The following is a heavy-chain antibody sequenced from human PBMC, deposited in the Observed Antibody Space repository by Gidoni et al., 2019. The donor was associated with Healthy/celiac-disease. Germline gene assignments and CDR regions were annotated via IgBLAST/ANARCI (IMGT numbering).Heavy chain of an antibody. J-gene: IGHJ4*02. CDR1: GGSIRSSNW. CDR3: ARDGTRAFDY. V-gene: IGHV4-4*02. Sequence: QVQLQESGPGLVKPSGTLSLTCAVSGGSIRSSNWWSWVRQPPGKGLEWIGEIYHSGSTNYNPCVKRRVTISADKSTNRFPLQLSSATAADTALYYCARDGTRAFDYWGQGTLVTVSS. D-gene: IGHD1-1*01. CDR2: IYHSGST.